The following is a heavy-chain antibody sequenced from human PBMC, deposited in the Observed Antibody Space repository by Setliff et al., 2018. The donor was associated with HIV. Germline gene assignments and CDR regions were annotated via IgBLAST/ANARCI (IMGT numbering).Heavy chain of an antibody. J-gene: IGHJ6*03. Sequence: SETLSLTCTVSGGSISSYYWSWIRQPPGKGLEWIGYIYCSGSTNYNPSLKSRVTISVDTSKNQFSLKLSSVTAADTAVYYCARVGVDVVRHYYYYMDVWGKGTTVTVSS. CDR2: IYCSGST. CDR1: GGSISSYY. CDR3: ARVGVDVVRHYYYYMDV. V-gene: IGHV4-59*01. D-gene: IGHD3-10*01.